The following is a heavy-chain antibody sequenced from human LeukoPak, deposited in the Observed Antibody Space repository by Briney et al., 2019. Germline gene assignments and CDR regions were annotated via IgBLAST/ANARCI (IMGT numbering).Heavy chain of an antibody. V-gene: IGHV3-21*01. CDR2: ISSSSSYI. CDR3: ASQPRGYSGYDLQGWFDP. CDR1: GFTFSSYS. Sequence: PGGSLRLSCAASGFTFSSYSMNWVRQAPGKGLEWVSSISSSSSYIYYADSVKGRFTISRDNAKNSLYLQMNSLRAEDTAVYYCASQPRGYSGYDLQGWFDPWGQGTLVTVSS. D-gene: IGHD5-12*01. J-gene: IGHJ5*02.